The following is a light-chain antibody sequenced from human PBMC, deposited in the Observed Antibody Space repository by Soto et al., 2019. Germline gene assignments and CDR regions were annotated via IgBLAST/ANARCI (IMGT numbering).Light chain of an antibody. Sequence: EIELTQSPGTLSLSPGERATLSCRASQSVRSNYLAWYQQKPGQATRLLIYGASSRSTGMPDRCSGSGSGTKFTITIIRREPEDFVVNYCQHYYSTAYTFGQGTTLEIK. CDR2: GAS. V-gene: IGKV3-20*01. CDR3: QHYYSTAYT. J-gene: IGKJ2*01. CDR1: QSVRSNY.